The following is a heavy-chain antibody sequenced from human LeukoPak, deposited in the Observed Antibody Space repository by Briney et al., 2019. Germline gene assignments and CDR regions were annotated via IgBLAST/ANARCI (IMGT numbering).Heavy chain of an antibody. D-gene: IGHD6-13*01. Sequence: SETLSLTCTVSGGSISSYYWSWIRQPPGKGLECIGYIYYSGSTNYNPSLKSRVTISVHTSKNQFSLKLSSVTAADTAVYYCARGVHIAAAQYVYWGQGTLVTVSS. CDR2: IYYSGST. J-gene: IGHJ4*02. V-gene: IGHV4-59*01. CDR3: ARGVHIAAAQYVY. CDR1: GGSISSYY.